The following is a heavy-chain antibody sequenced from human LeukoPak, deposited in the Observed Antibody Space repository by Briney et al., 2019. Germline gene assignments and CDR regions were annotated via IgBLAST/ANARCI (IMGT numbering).Heavy chain of an antibody. CDR2: ISYDGSNK. V-gene: IGHV3-30*04. Sequence: GGSLRLSCAASGFILSDYNMHWVRQAPGKGLEWVAVISYDGSNKYYADSVKGRFTISRDNSKNTLYLQMNSLRAEDTAVYYCIRGTVGAPGNDYWGQGTLVTVSS. J-gene: IGHJ4*02. D-gene: IGHD1-26*01. CDR3: IRGTVGAPGNDY. CDR1: GFILSDYN.